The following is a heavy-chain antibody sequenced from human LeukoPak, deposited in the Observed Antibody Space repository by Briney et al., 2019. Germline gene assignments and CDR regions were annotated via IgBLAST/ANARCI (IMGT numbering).Heavy chain of an antibody. CDR3: ARDRRVAPGAFDY. CDR2: IYTSGST. V-gene: IGHV4-61*02. J-gene: IGHJ4*02. CDR1: GGSISSGSYY. D-gene: IGHD2-15*01. Sequence: ASETLSLTCTVSGGSISSGSYYWSWIRQPAGKGLEWIGRIYTSGSTNYNPSLKSRVTISVDTSKNQFSLKLSSVTAADTAVYYCARDRRVAPGAFDYWGQGTLVTVSS.